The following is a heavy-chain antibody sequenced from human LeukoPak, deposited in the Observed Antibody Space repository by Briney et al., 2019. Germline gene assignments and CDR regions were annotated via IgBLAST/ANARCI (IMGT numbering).Heavy chain of an antibody. CDR1: GFTFSSYW. CDR3: ARGVAGTLRQRWFDP. Sequence: GGSLRLSCAASGFTFSSYWMHWVRQAPGKGLVWVSRINSDGSSTSYADSVKGRFTISRDNAKNTLYLQMNSLRAEDTAVYYCARGVAGTLRQRWFDPWGQGTLVTVSS. V-gene: IGHV3-74*01. J-gene: IGHJ5*02. CDR2: INSDGSST. D-gene: IGHD6-19*01.